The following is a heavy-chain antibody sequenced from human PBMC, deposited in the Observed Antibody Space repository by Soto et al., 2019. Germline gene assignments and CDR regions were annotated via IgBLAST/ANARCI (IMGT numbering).Heavy chain of an antibody. J-gene: IGHJ5*02. V-gene: IGHV4-34*02. CDR3: ATRITVFGLLIPPFDP. Sequence: QVHLQQWGAGLLKPSETLSLTCAVYGGSVNGYYWNWIRQPPGKGLEWIGEINHTGGTHYNPSLKSRGTTSVDTSKNQSSLRLSSVTAADTAIYYCATRITVFGLLIPPFDPWGQGTQVTVSS. CDR1: GGSVNGYY. D-gene: IGHD3-3*01. CDR2: INHTGGT.